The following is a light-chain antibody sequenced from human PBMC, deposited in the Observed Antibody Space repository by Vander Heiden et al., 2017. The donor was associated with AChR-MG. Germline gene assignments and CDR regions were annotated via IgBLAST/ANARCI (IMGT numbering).Light chain of an antibody. Sequence: TVVPQEPSLTVSPGGTVTLTCGSSHGAVPSGSYPNWFQQKPGQAPRELSDSATNKYSWTPARCSGSLLGGKAALTLAAGQPEDEAEYDCRLYYGGPWVFGGGTKLTVL. CDR2: SAT. J-gene: IGLJ3*02. CDR1: HGAVPSGSY. CDR3: RLYYGGPWV. V-gene: IGLV7-43*01.